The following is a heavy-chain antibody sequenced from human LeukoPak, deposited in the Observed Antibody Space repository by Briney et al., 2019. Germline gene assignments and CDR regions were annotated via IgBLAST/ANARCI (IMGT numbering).Heavy chain of an antibody. Sequence: GGSLRLSCVGSPTFPFSDYSMNWVRQAPGKGLEWVSYISSSGSTRYYTDSVKGRFTISRDNGKNSLYLQMNSLRAEDTAVYYCTTVQKSYCTSTGCGYWGQGTLVTVSS. CDR1: PTFPFSDYS. D-gene: IGHD2-2*01. J-gene: IGHJ4*02. CDR2: ISSSGSTR. V-gene: IGHV3-48*04. CDR3: TTVQKSYCTSTGCGY.